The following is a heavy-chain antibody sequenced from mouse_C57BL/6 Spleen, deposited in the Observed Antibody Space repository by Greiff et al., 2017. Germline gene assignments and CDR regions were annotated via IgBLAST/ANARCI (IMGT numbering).Heavy chain of an antibody. Sequence: QVQLQQPGAELVKPGASVKMSCKASGYTFTSYWITWVKQRPGQGLEWIGDIYPGSGSTNYNEKFKSKATLTVDTSSSTAYMPLSSMTSEDSAVYYCARGSYYGTRAWFAYWGQGTLVTVSA. CDR3: ARGSYYGTRAWFAY. J-gene: IGHJ3*01. CDR1: GYTFTSYW. D-gene: IGHD1-1*01. V-gene: IGHV1-55*01. CDR2: IYPGSGST.